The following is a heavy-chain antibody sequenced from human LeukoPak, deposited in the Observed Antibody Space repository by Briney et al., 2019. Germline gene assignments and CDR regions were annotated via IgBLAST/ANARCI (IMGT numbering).Heavy chain of an antibody. J-gene: IGHJ4*02. CDR3: ARDTDYYDYVWGSYRAGCYFDY. D-gene: IGHD3-16*02. CDR1: GVTFSGYY. Sequence: SETLSLTCAVYGVTFSGYYWSWIRHPPGKGREWIGEINHSGSTNYNPSLKSRVTISVDTSKNQFSLRLSSVTAADTAVYYCARDTDYYDYVWGSYRAGCYFDYWGQGTLVTVSS. V-gene: IGHV4-34*01. CDR2: INHSGST.